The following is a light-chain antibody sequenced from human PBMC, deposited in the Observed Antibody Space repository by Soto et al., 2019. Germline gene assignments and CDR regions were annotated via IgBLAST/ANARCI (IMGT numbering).Light chain of an antibody. J-gene: IGLJ1*01. CDR3: SSYTSSSTYV. Sequence: QSALTQPPSVSGSPGQSVTISCTGTSSDVGSYNRVSWYQQPPGTAPKLIIYEVTYRPSGVPDRFSGSKSGNTASLTISGLQAEDEADYYCSSYTSSSTYVFGTGTKVTVL. V-gene: IGLV2-18*02. CDR1: SSDVGSYNR. CDR2: EVT.